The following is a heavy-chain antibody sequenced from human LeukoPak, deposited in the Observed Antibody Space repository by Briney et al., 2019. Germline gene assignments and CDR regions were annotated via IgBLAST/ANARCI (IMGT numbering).Heavy chain of an antibody. CDR1: GFTFDDYG. CDR3: AKDYGVTTPYYYMDV. J-gene: IGHJ6*03. V-gene: IGHV3-20*04. D-gene: IGHD4-17*01. Sequence: GGSLRLSCAASGFTFDDYGMSWVRQAPGKGLEWVSGINWNGGSTGYADSVKGRFTISRDNAKNSLYLQMNSLRAEDTALYYCAKDYGVTTPYYYMDVWGKGTTVTVSS. CDR2: INWNGGST.